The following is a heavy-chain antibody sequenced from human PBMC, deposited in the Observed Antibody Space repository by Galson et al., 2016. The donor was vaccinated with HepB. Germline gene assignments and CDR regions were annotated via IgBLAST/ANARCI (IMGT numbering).Heavy chain of an antibody. Sequence: TISGSDGNTYYADPVKGRFTISRDNSKNTLYLQINTLIAEDTAIYYCATDLYGAYDFDYWGQGTLVTVSS. V-gene: IGHV3-23*01. J-gene: IGHJ4*02. CDR3: ATDLYGAYDFDY. D-gene: IGHD4-17*01. CDR2: ISGSDGNT.